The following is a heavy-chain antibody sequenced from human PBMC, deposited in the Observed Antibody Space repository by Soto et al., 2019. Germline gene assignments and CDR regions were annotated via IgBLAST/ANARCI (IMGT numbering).Heavy chain of an antibody. CDR2: INSGSSTI. CDR3: ARDTPRSGYAQFNY. J-gene: IGHJ4*02. Sequence: EVQLVESGGGLVQPGGSLRLSCAASGFTFSSYSMNWVRQAPGKGLEWVSYINSGSSTIYYADSVKGRFTISRDNAKNSLYLQLNSLRAEDTAVYYCARDTPRSGYAQFNYWGQGTLVTVSS. CDR1: GFTFSSYS. V-gene: IGHV3-48*01. D-gene: IGHD3-3*01.